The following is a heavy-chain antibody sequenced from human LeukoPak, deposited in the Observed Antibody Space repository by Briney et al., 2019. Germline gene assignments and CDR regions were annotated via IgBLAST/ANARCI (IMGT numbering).Heavy chain of an antibody. V-gene: IGHV3-21*04. CDR3: AGEMATIRGYYFDY. J-gene: IGHJ4*02. CDR1: GFTFSTYT. D-gene: IGHD5-24*01. CDR2: IYGSSTYI. Sequence: PGGSLRLSCAASGFTFSTYTMGWVRQAPGKGLEWVSSIYGSSTYIYYADSVKGRFTISRDNAKNSLYLQMNSLRAEDTAVYYCAGEMATIRGYYFDYWGQETLVTVSS.